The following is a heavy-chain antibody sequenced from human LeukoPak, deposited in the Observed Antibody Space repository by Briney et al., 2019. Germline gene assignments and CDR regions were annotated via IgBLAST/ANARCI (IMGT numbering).Heavy chain of an antibody. J-gene: IGHJ4*02. D-gene: IGHD3-22*01. Sequence: PGGSLRLSCAASGFTVSSNYMSWVRQAPGKGLEWVSAIYSGGSTYYADSVKGRFTISRDNSKHTLYLQMNSLRAEDTAVYYCAIRGENDRTGSRTDYWGQGTLVTVSS. CDR1: GFTVSSNY. V-gene: IGHV3-53*01. CDR2: IYSGGST. CDR3: AIRGENDRTGSRTDY.